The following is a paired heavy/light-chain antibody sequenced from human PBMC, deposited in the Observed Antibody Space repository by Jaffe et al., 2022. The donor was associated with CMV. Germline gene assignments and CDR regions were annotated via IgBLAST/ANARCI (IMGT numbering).Heavy chain of an antibody. Sequence: QVQLVESGGGVVQPGRSLRLSCAASGFTFSSHGMHWVRQAPGKGLEWVAVIWYDGSYKYYADSVKGRFTISRDNSKNTLHLQMNSLRAEDTAVYYCAREGNLPPRLDYWGQGTLVTVSS. J-gene: IGHJ4*02. CDR3: AREGNLPPRLDY. CDR2: IWYDGSYK. CDR1: GFTFSSHG. V-gene: IGHV3-33*08.
Light chain of an antibody. Sequence: QSALTQPASVSGSPGQSITISCAGASSDLGSYSYVSWYQQHPGKAPKLMIYESNRPSGVSHRFSGTKSGNAASLTISGLQPEDEAHYYCTSYTGSRLLIGGGTKLTVL. CDR1: SSDLGSYSY. J-gene: IGLJ2*01. CDR2: ES. V-gene: IGLV2-14*01. CDR3: TSYTGSRLL.